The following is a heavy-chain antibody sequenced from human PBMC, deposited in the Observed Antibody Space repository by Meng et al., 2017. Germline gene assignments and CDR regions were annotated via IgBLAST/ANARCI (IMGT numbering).Heavy chain of an antibody. V-gene: IGHV1-2*06. CDR2: INPNSGGA. Sequence: VRLGQSGAEVKKPGASVKVSCKASGYTFTGYYMHWVRQAPGQGLEWMGRINPNSGGANYAQKFQGRVTMTRDTSISTAYMELSRLRSDDTAVYYCASELNTYGSGSYAYWGQGTLVTVSS. J-gene: IGHJ4*02. CDR3: ASELNTYGSGSYAY. D-gene: IGHD3-10*01. CDR1: GYTFTGYY.